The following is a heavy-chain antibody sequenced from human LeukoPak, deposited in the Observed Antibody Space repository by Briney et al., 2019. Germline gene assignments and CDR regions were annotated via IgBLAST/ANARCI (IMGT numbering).Heavy chain of an antibody. CDR1: GGTFSSYA. J-gene: IGHJ4*02. V-gene: IGHV1-69*01. CDR3: AGVVPAARRTGTTQREGY. CDR2: ITPIFGTA. D-gene: IGHD2-2*01. Sequence: GSSVKVSCKASGGTFSSYAISWVRQAPGQGLEWMGGITPIFGTANYAQKFQGRVTITADESTSTAYMELSSLRSEDTAVYYCAGVVPAARRTGTTQREGYWGQGTLVTVSS.